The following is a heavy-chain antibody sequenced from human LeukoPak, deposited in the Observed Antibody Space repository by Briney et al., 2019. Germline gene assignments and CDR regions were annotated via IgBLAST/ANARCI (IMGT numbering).Heavy chain of an antibody. CDR2: VYYSGST. D-gene: IGHD2-2*01. CDR3: ARYCSSTSCYFFDS. Sequence: SETLSLTCTVSAGSISSYYLSWIRQPPGKGLEWIGYVYYSGSTNYNPSLKSRVTISVDTSKNQFSLKLSSVTAADTAVYYCARYCSSTSCYFFDSWGQGTLVTVSS. J-gene: IGHJ4*02. CDR1: AGSISSYY. V-gene: IGHV4-59*08.